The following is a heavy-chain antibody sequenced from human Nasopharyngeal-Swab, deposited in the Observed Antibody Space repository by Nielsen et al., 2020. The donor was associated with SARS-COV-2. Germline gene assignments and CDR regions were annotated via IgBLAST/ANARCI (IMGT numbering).Heavy chain of an antibody. CDR3: AGYCSSTSCYKDDAVDI. CDR2: IYHSGST. J-gene: IGHJ3*02. V-gene: IGHV4-30-2*01. CDR1: GGSISSGGYS. D-gene: IGHD2-2*03. Sequence: SETLSLTCAVSGGSISSGGYSWSWIRQPPGKGLEWIGYIYHSGSTYYNPSLKSRVTISVDRSKNQFSLKLSSVTAADTAVYYCAGYCSSTSCYKDDAVDIWGQGTMVTVSS.